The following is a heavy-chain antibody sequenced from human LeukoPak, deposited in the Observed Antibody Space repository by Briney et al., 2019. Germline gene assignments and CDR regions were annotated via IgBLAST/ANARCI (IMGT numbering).Heavy chain of an antibody. V-gene: IGHV4-30-4*01. CDR1: GGSISSGDYY. CDR3: ARGYLGYDSSGFYFDY. D-gene: IGHD3-22*01. CDR2: IYYSGST. Sequence: PSQTLSLTCTVSGGSISSGDYYWSWIRQPPGKGLEWIGYIYYSGSTYYNPSLKSRVTISVDTSKNQFSLKLSSVTAADTAVYYCARGYLGYDSSGFYFDYWGQGTLVTVSS. J-gene: IGHJ4*02.